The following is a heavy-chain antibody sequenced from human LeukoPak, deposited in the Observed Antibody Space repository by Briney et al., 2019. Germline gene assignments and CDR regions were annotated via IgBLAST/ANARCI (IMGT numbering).Heavy chain of an antibody. V-gene: IGHV1-2*02. CDR2: INPNSGGT. D-gene: IGHD6-13*01. CDR1: GNTFTGYY. CDR3: ASQSSSRYSHAFDI. Sequence: ASVKVSCKASGNTFTGYYMHWVRQAPGQGLEWMGWINPNSGGTNYAQKLQGRVTMTTDTSTSTAYMELRSLRSDDTAVYYCASQSSSRYSHAFDIWGQGTMVTVSS. J-gene: IGHJ3*02.